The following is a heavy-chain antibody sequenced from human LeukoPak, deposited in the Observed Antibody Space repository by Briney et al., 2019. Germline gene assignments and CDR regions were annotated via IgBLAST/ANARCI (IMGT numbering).Heavy chain of an antibody. V-gene: IGHV3-21*01. CDR3: ARESASIAARNAAFDY. J-gene: IGHJ4*02. CDR2: ISSSSSYI. CDR1: GFTFSSYS. Sequence: GGSLRLSCAASGFTFSSYSMNWVRQAPGKGLEWVSSISSSSSYIYYADSVKGRFTISRDNSKNSMYLQINSLRAEDTAVYYCARESASIAARNAAFDYWGQGTLVTVSS. D-gene: IGHD6-6*01.